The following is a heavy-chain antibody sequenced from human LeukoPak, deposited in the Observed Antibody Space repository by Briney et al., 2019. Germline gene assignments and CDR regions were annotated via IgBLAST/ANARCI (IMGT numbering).Heavy chain of an antibody. Sequence: GGSLRLSCAVSGFTFSTYAMNWVRQAPGKGLEWVSYISSSSRTIHYADSVKGRFTISRDNAKNSLYLQMNSLRAEDTAVYYCARVGRGRFDYWGQGTLVTVSS. CDR3: ARVGRGRFDY. J-gene: IGHJ4*02. D-gene: IGHD3-10*01. CDR1: GFTFSTYA. CDR2: ISSSSRTI. V-gene: IGHV3-48*04.